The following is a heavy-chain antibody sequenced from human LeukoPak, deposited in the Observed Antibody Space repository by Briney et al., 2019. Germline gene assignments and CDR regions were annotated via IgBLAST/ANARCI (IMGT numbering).Heavy chain of an antibody. CDR3: AGVDY. CDR1: GGSFSGYY. CDR2: INHSGST. V-gene: IGHV4-34*01. Sequence: SETLSLTCAVYGGSFSGYYWSWNRQPPGKGLEWIGEINHSGSTNYNPSLKSRVTISVDTSKNQFSLKLSSVTAADTAVYYCAGVDYWGQGTLVTVSS. J-gene: IGHJ4*02.